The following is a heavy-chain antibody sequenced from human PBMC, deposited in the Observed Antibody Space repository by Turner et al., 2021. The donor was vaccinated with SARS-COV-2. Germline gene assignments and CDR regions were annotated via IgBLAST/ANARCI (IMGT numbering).Heavy chain of an antibody. CDR1: GSSLSGYY. V-gene: IGHV4-34*01. CDR3: ARDDDPRKSGVV. Sequence: QAQLQPRSAVPSKTSATMSLNCAVNGSSLSGYYWTWIRQPPWKGLEWIREVHPYGTTYYKPTRKSRVSMSADTSKNYFSLKLISVTAADTSFYYCARDDDPRKSGVVWGQGTLVTVSS. D-gene: IGHD3-3*01. CDR2: VHPYGTT. J-gene: IGHJ4*02.